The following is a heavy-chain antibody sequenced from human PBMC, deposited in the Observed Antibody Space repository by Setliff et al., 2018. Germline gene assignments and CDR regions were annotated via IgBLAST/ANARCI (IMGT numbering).Heavy chain of an antibody. V-gene: IGHV1-18*01. Sequence: ASVKVSCKASGYTFSSYAISWVRQAPGQGLEWLGWISVYSGNTDYAQNFQGRVTMTADTSTSTAYMELRSLTSDDTAVYYCAKGGGGNYDSSAIGYYYCXYYMDVWGKGTTVTVSS. D-gene: IGHD3-22*01. CDR3: AKGGGGNYDSSAIGYYYCXYYMDV. CDR1: GYTFSSYA. J-gene: IGHJ6*03. CDR2: ISVYSGNT.